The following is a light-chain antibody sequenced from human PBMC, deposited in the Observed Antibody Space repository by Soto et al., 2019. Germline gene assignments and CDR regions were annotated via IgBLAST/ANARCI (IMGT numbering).Light chain of an antibody. CDR2: AAS. V-gene: IGKV1-39*01. CDR3: QQTYNTPRT. J-gene: IGKJ2*01. Sequence: DIQMTQSPSSLSAFVGDRVTITCRASQSISTYLNWYQQKPGKAPKLLIYAASTLRSGVPSTFSGSGSVTDFTLTISSLQPEDFATYYCQQTYNTPRTFGQGTKLEIK. CDR1: QSISTY.